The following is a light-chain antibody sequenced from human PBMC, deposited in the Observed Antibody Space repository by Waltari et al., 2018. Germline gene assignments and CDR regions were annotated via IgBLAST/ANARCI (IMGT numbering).Light chain of an antibody. V-gene: IGLV1-51*02. Sequence: QSVLTQPPSVSAAPGQRVTISCSGGSSNIGNNYVSWYRQFPGTAPKLLFYENTERPSGIPGRFSCAKAGTSATLDITGLQAGDEADDYCGTWDSSLSGAVFGGGTHLTVL. CDR3: GTWDSSLSGAV. CDR1: SSNIGNNY. CDR2: ENT. J-gene: IGLJ7*01.